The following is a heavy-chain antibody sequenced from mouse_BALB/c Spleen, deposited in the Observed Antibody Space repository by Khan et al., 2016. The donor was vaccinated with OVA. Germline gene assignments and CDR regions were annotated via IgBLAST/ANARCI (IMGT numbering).Heavy chain of an antibody. CDR1: GFTFSDYY. D-gene: IGHD2-13*01. V-gene: IGHV5-4*02. Sequence: EVELVESGGGLVKPGGSLKLSCAASGFTFSDYYMYWVRQTPEKRLEWVATLSDGGRYTYYPATLTGRFTISSDDATTPLYLQMSHLTSEDTAMYYSAGGYEGEGVAYWGQGTLVSVAA. J-gene: IGHJ3*01. CDR2: LSDGGRYT. CDR3: AGGYEGEGVAY.